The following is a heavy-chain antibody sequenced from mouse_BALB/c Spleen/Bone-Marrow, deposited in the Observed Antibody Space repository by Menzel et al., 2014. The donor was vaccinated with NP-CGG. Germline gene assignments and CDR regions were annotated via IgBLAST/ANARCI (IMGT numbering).Heavy chain of an antibody. CDR3: AARVGYYGNYPYFDY. Sequence: SGAELVKPGASVKMSCKASGYTFTSYNTHWVKQTPGQGLEWIGAIYPGNGDTSYNQKFKGKATLTADKSSSTAYMQLSSLTSEDSAVYYCAARVGYYGNYPYFDYWGQGTTLTVSS. CDR1: GYTFTSYN. CDR2: IYPGNGDT. J-gene: IGHJ2*01. V-gene: IGHV1-12*01. D-gene: IGHD2-1*01.